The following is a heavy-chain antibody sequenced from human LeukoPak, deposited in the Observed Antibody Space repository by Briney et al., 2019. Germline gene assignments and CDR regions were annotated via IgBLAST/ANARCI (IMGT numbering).Heavy chain of an antibody. CDR2: ISSSSSYI. CDR1: GFTFSSYS. D-gene: IGHD3-10*01. V-gene: IGHV3-21*01. J-gene: IGHJ5*02. Sequence: GGSLRLSCAASGFTFSSYSMNWVRQAPGKGLEWVSSISSSSSYIYYADSVKGRFTISRDNAKNSLYLQMNSLRAEDTAVYYCARALTGSWGTNWFDPWGQGTLVTVSS. CDR3: ARALTGSWGTNWFDP.